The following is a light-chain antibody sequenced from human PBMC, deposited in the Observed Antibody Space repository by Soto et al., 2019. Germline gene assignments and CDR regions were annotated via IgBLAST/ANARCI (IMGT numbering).Light chain of an antibody. V-gene: IGKV3-11*01. CDR3: QHRSNWPLT. CDR2: DAS. CDR1: QSVSGY. J-gene: IGKJ4*01. Sequence: EIVLTQSPATLSLSPGERATLSCRASQSVSGYLGWYQQKPGQAPRFLIYDASYRATGTPARFSGSGSGTDLTLTISSLEPEDFAVYYCQHRSNWPLTFGGGTKVEIK.